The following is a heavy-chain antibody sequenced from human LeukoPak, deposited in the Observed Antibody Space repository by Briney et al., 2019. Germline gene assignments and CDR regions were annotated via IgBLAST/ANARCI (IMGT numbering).Heavy chain of an antibody. CDR2: ISSSSTTI. CDR3: AKRAIWSGYYWDY. J-gene: IGHJ4*02. V-gene: IGHV3-48*01. CDR1: GFPFSTYS. D-gene: IGHD3-3*01. Sequence: GGSLRLSCAASGFPFSTYSMNWVRQAPGKGLEWVSYISSSSTTIYYAESVKGRFTISRDNAKNSLYLQMNSLRAEDTAVYYCAKRAIWSGYYWDYWGQGTLVTVSS.